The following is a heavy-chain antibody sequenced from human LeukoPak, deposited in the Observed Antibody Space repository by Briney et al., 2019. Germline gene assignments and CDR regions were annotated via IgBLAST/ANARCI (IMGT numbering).Heavy chain of an antibody. D-gene: IGHD6-6*01. CDR3: ARDVVHSGMDV. J-gene: IGHJ6*02. Sequence: GGSLRLACAASGVTVGDFHMNWIRQAPGKGLVWVSYITGSGRTVYYADSVKGRFTISRDNAKNSLYLQMDSLRAEDTAVYYCARDVVHSGMDVWGQGTTVTVSS. CDR2: ITGSGRTV. CDR1: GVTVGDFH. V-gene: IGHV3-11*01.